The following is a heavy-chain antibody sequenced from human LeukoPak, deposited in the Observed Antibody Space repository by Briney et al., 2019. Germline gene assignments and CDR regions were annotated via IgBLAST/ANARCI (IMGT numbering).Heavy chain of an antibody. J-gene: IGHJ5*02. D-gene: IGHD1-26*01. CDR2: ISAYNGNT. CDR3: ARGNHIVGAIHWFDP. Sequence: ASVKVSCKASGYTFTSYGISSVRQAPGQGLEWMGWISAYNGNTNYAQKLQGRVTMTTDTSTSTAYMELRSLRSDDTAVYYCARGNHIVGAIHWFDPWGQGTLVTVSS. V-gene: IGHV1-18*01. CDR1: GYTFTSYG.